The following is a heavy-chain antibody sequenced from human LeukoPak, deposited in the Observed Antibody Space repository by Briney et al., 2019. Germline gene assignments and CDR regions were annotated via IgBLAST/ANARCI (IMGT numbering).Heavy chain of an antibody. CDR1: GGSISSGDYY. D-gene: IGHD1-26*01. Sequence: PSETLSLTCTVSGGSISSGDYYWSWIRQPPGKGLEWIGYIYYSGSTYYNPSLKSRVTISVDTSKNQFSLKLSSVTAADTAVYYCARVWVEWVPLGPGIDYWGQGTLVTVSS. J-gene: IGHJ4*02. CDR2: IYYSGST. CDR3: ARVWVEWVPLGPGIDY. V-gene: IGHV4-30-4*08.